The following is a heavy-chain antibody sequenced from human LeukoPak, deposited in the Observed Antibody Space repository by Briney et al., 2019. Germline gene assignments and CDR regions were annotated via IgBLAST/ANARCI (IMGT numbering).Heavy chain of an antibody. D-gene: IGHD3-22*01. CDR2: ISSSSNYI. CDR1: GFTFSSYS. V-gene: IGHV3-21*01. Sequence: GGSLRLSCAASGFTFSSYSMNWVRQAPGKGLEWVSSISSSSNYIYYADSVKGRFTISRDNAKNSLYLQMNSLRAEDTAVYYCARANYYDSSGYRAPLRWGQGTLVTVSS. CDR3: ARANYYDSSGYRAPLR. J-gene: IGHJ4*02.